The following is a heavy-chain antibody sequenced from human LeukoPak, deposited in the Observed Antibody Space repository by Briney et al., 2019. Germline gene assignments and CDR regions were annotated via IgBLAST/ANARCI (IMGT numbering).Heavy chain of an antibody. V-gene: IGHV3-33*01. CDR3: ARDHGRYSSSSYY. CDR2: IWYDGSNK. J-gene: IGHJ4*02. D-gene: IGHD6-6*01. Sequence: GGSLRLSCAASGFTFSSYGMHWVRQAPGKGLEWVAVIWYDGSNKYYADSVKGRFTISRDNSKNTLYLQMNSLRAEDTAVYYCARDHGRYSSSSYYWGQGTLVTVSP. CDR1: GFTFSSYG.